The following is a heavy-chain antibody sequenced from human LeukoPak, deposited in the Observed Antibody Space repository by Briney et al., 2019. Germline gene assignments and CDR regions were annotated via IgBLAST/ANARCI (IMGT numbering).Heavy chain of an antibody. CDR1: GGSISSYY. D-gene: IGHD1-26*01. V-gene: IGHV4-59*12. J-gene: IGHJ4*02. Sequence: SETLSLTCTVSGGSISSYYWSWIRQPPGKGLEWIGYIYYSGSTNYNPSLKSRVTISVDTSKNQFSLKLSSVTAADTAVYYCARDLPRVGATRRGYFDYWGQGTLVTVSS. CDR2: IYYSGST. CDR3: ARDLPRVGATRRGYFDY.